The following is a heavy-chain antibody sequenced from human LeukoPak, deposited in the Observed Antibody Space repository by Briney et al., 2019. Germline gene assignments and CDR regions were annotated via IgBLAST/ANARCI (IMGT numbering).Heavy chain of an antibody. J-gene: IGHJ4*02. CDR2: IIPIFGTA. D-gene: IGHD2-2*01. Sequence: ASVKVSCKASGGTFSSYAISWVRQAPGQGLEWMGRIIPIFGTANYAQKFRGRVTMTRDTSTSTVYMELSSLGSEDTAVYYCAREESTRIDYWGQGTLVTVSS. V-gene: IGHV1-69*05. CDR1: GGTFSSYA. CDR3: AREESTRIDY.